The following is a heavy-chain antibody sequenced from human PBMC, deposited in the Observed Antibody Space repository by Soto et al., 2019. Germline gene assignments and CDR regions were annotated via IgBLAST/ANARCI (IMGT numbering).Heavy chain of an antibody. CDR1: GYTFTSYG. V-gene: IGHV1-18*01. D-gene: IGHD3-3*01. Sequence: QVQLVQSGAEVKKPGASVKVSCKASGYTFTSYGISWVRQAPGQGLEWMGWISAYNGNTNYAQKLQGRVTMTTDTSTSIAYMELRSLRSDDTAVYYCARDVGDFWSGYSPYNWFDPWGQGTLVTVSS. CDR3: ARDVGDFWSGYSPYNWFDP. J-gene: IGHJ5*02. CDR2: ISAYNGNT.